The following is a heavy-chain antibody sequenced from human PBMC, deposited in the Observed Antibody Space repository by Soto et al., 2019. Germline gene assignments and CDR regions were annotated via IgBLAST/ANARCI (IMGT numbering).Heavy chain of an antibody. J-gene: IGHJ4*02. CDR1: GGTFSSYS. Sequence: QVQLVQSGAAVMKPGSSVKVSCKASGGTFSSYSINWVRQAPGQGPEWMGEIIPIFGTANYAQKFQGRVTITADESATTAYMEPRSPRSDGTAVYYCARDGGRDSGGIDYWGQGTLVTVSS. V-gene: IGHV1-69*01. D-gene: IGHD1-26*01. CDR2: IIPIFGTA. CDR3: ARDGGRDSGGIDY.